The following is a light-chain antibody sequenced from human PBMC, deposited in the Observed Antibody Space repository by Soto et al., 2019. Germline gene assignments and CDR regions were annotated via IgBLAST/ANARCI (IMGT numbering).Light chain of an antibody. CDR3: KQSYSTPPG. V-gene: IGKV1-39*01. CDR2: AAS. Sequence: DIQMTQSPSSLSASVGDRVTITCRASQSISSYLNWYQQKPGKAPKLLIYAASSLQSGVQSRFSGSGSGTDFTLTIRSLQPEDFATYYCKQSYSTPPGVGGGTKVDIK. CDR1: QSISSY. J-gene: IGKJ4*01.